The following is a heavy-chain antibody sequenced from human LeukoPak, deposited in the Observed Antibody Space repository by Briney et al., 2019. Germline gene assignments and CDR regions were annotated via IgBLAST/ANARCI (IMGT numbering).Heavy chain of an antibody. CDR3: AHVMTTVTTSDY. Sequence: QSGGSLRLSCAASGFTFSSYSMNWVRQAPGKGLEWVSYISSSSTIYYADSVKGRFTISRDNAKNSLYLQMNSLRAEDTAVYYCAHVMTTVTTSDYWGQGTLVTVSS. V-gene: IGHV3-48*01. CDR2: ISSSSTI. CDR1: GFTFSSYS. D-gene: IGHD4-11*01. J-gene: IGHJ4*02.